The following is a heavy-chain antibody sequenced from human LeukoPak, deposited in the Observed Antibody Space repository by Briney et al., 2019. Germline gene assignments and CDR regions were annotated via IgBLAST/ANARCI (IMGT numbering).Heavy chain of an antibody. CDR3: ARVYSLRVRGVMLY. CDR2: MNPNSGNT. Sequence: AASVKVSCKASGYTFTSYDINWVRQATGQGLEWMGWMNPNSGNTGYAQKFQGRVTITRNTSISTAYMELSSLRSVDTAVYYCARVYSLRVRGVMLYWGQGTLVTVSS. D-gene: IGHD3-10*01. J-gene: IGHJ4*02. V-gene: IGHV1-8*03. CDR1: GYTFTSYD.